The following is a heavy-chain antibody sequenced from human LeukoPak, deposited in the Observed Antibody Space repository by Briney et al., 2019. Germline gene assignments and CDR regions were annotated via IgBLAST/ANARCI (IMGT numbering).Heavy chain of an antibody. CDR2: MNPNSGNT. CDR1: GYSFTGYD. V-gene: IGHV1-8*01. J-gene: IGHJ3*02. D-gene: IGHD4-17*01. CDR3: ARADYGDYVRGAFDI. Sequence: ASVRVSCKASGYSFTGYDINWVRQAAGQGLEWMGWMNPNSGNTGYAQKFQGRVAITRDTSISTAYMELSSLRSEDTAVYYCARADYGDYVRGAFDIWGQGTMVTVSS.